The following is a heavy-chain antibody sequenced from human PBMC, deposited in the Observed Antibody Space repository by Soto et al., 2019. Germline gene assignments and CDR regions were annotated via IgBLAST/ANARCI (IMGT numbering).Heavy chain of an antibody. CDR1: GFTFSSYA. V-gene: IGHV3-23*01. CDR3: ACWSDSSSWFYFDY. CDR2: ISGSGGST. J-gene: IGHJ4*02. Sequence: GGSLRLSCAASGFTFSSYAMSWVRQAPGKGLEWVSAISGSGGSTYYADSVKGRFTISRDNSKNTLYLQMNSLRAEDTAVYYCACWSDSSSWFYFDYWGQGTLVTVSS. D-gene: IGHD6-13*01.